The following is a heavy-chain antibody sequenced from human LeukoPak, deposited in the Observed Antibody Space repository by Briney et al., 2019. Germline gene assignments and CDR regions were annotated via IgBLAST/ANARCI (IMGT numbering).Heavy chain of an antibody. V-gene: IGHV3-21*01. D-gene: IGHD5-12*01. Sequence: GGSLRLSCAASGFTFSSYSMNWVRQAPGKGLEWVSSISSSSSYIYYADSVEGRFTISRDNAKNSLYLQMNSLRAEDTAVYYCARDEEWLDYYGMDVWGQGTTVTVSS. CDR2: ISSSSSYI. CDR1: GFTFSSYS. J-gene: IGHJ6*02. CDR3: ARDEEWLDYYGMDV.